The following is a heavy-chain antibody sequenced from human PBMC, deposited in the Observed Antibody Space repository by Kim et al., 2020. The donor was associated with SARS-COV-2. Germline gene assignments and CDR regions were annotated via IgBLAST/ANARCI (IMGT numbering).Heavy chain of an antibody. CDR1: GGSISSYY. Sequence: SETLSLTCTVSGGSISSYYWSWIRQPPGKGLEWIGYIYYSGSTNYNPSLKSRVTISVDTSKNQFSLKLSSVTAADTAVYYCARLISRGINGMDVWGQGTTVTVSS. J-gene: IGHJ6*02. D-gene: IGHD3-10*01. CDR2: IYYSGST. CDR3: ARLISRGINGMDV. V-gene: IGHV4-59*13.